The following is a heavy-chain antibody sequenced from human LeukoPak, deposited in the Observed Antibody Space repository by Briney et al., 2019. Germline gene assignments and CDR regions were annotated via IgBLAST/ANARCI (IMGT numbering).Heavy chain of an antibody. CDR2: IYPGDSGP. Sequence: GESLKISCKASGYSFTSYCIGWVRQMPGKGLEWMGIIYPGDSGPTYSPSFQGQVTISVDKSINTAYLQWGSLQASDTAMYYCGMSGDRVPLQDDVFDVWGQGTMVTVST. V-gene: IGHV5-51*01. D-gene: IGHD1-26*01. J-gene: IGHJ3*01. CDR1: GYSFTSYC. CDR3: GMSGDRVPLQDDVFDV.